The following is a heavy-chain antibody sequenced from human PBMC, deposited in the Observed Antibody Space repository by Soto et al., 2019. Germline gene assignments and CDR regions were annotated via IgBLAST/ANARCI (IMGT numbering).Heavy chain of an antibody. J-gene: IGHJ4*03. V-gene: IGHV1-46*01. CDR2: INPSGGST. Sequence: ASVKVSCKASGYTFTSYYMHWVRQAPGQGLEWMGIINPSGGSTSYAQKFQGRVTMTRDTSTSTVYMELSSLRSEDTAVYYCARDGRGPRDDSELNFDYWGQRTLVTVSS. CDR3: ARDGRGPRDDSELNFDY. CDR1: GYTFTSYY. D-gene: IGHD3-10*01.